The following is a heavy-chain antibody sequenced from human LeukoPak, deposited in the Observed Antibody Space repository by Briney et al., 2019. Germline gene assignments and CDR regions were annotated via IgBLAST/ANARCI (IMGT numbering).Heavy chain of an antibody. CDR1: GGSISSGGFS. CDR2: IHHSGSS. Sequence: SETLSLTCAVSGGSISSGGFSWSWIRQPPGKGLEWIGYIHHSGSSYYNPALQSRVTISVDRPKNQFSLKLSSVTAADTAVYYCARYITGTTTSLRGFDPWGQGTLVTVSS. V-gene: IGHV4-30-2*01. D-gene: IGHD1-7*01. J-gene: IGHJ5*02. CDR3: ARYITGTTTSLRGFDP.